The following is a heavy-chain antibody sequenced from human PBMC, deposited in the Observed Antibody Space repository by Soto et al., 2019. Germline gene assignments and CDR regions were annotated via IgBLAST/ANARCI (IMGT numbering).Heavy chain of an antibody. CDR1: GYTFTGYY. CDR3: ARGLLSDFWSGYYGYYYYAMDV. J-gene: IGHJ6*02. Sequence: ASVKVSCKASGYTFTGYYMHWVLQAPGGGLEWMGWINPNSGCTNYAQKFQGWVTMTRDTSISAAYMELSRLRSDDTAVYYCARGLLSDFWSGYYGYYYYAMDVWGQGTTVTVSS. D-gene: IGHD3-3*01. CDR2: INPNSGCT. V-gene: IGHV1-2*04.